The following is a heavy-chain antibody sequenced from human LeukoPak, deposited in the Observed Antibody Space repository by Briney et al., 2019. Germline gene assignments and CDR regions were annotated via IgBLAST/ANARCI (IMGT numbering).Heavy chain of an antibody. Sequence: KVSCKASGYTFTGYYMHWVRQAPGQGLEWMGIIYPGDSDTRYSPSFQGQVTISADKSISTAYLQWSSLKASDTAMYYCARQLISSSFPDAFDIWGQGTMVTVSS. CDR1: GYTFTGYY. CDR3: ARQLISSSFPDAFDI. CDR2: IYPGDSDT. D-gene: IGHD6-13*01. J-gene: IGHJ3*02. V-gene: IGHV5-51*01.